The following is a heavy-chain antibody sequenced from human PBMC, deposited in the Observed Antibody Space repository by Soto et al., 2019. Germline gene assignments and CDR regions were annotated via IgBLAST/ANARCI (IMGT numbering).Heavy chain of an antibody. CDR3: ARGGSSSGYYFFDY. CDR1: GGSTSSGDYY. Sequence: KSSETLSLTCTVSGGSTSSGDYYWSWIRQPPGKGLEWIGYIYYSGSTYYNPSLKSRVTISVDTSKNQFSLKLSSVTAADTAVYYCARGGSSSGYYFFDYWGQGTLVTVSS. CDR2: IYYSGST. V-gene: IGHV4-30-4*01. D-gene: IGHD3-22*01. J-gene: IGHJ4*02.